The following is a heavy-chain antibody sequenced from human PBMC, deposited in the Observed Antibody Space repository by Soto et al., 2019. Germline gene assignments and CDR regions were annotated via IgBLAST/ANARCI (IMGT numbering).Heavy chain of an antibody. V-gene: IGHV1-3*01. CDR3: ARVGDCSGGSCYREYFDY. J-gene: IGHJ4*02. CDR2: IDAGNGNT. Sequence: ASVKVSCKASGYTFTSYAMHWVRQAPGQRLEWMGWIDAGNGNTKYSQKFQGRVTITRDTSASTAYMELSSLRYEDTAVYYCARVGDCSGGSCYREYFDYWGQGTLVTVSS. CDR1: GYTFTSYA. D-gene: IGHD2-15*01.